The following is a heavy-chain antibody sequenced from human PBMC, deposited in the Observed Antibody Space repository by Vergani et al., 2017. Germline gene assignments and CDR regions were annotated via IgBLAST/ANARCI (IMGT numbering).Heavy chain of an antibody. J-gene: IGHJ1*01. CDR2: ISLDGTQK. Sequence: QVHLVESGGGVVQPGRSLRLSCVVSGFTSSYYGMHWVRQAPGKGLEWVAVISLDGTQKYYADPVKGRFTISRDNSKSTLYLQMNSLRTEDTAVYYCATKSCGTPGCQIGYFREWGQGTLVTVSS. CDR3: ATKSCGTPGCQIGYFRE. CDR1: GFTSSYYG. D-gene: IGHD1-1*01. V-gene: IGHV3-30*03.